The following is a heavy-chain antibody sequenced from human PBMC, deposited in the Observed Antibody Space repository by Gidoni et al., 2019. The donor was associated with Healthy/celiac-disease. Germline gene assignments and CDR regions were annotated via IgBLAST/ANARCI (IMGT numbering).Heavy chain of an antibody. D-gene: IGHD3-10*01. Sequence: EVQLLESGGGLVQPGGSLRLSCAASGFTFSSYAMSWVRQAPGKGLEWVSAISGSGGSTYYADSVKGRFTISRDNSKNTLYLQMNSLRAEDTAVYYCAKDGFGLDDYYYYGMDVWGQGTTVTVSS. J-gene: IGHJ6*02. V-gene: IGHV3-23*01. CDR2: ISGSGGST. CDR1: GFTFSSYA. CDR3: AKDGFGLDDYYYYGMDV.